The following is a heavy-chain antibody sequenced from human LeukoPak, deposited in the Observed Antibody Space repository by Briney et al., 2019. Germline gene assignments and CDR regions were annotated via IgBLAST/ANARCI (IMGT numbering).Heavy chain of an antibody. CDR3: ARDSSGWYDH. V-gene: IGHV3-53*01. J-gene: IGHJ5*02. Sequence: PGGSLRLSCAASGFTVSTNYMSWVRQAPGRGLEWVSVIYAGGTTYYADSVRGRFTISRDNSKNTLYLQMNSLRDEDTAVYHCARDSSGWYDHWGQGTLVTVSS. D-gene: IGHD6-19*01. CDR1: GFTVSTNY. CDR2: IYAGGTT.